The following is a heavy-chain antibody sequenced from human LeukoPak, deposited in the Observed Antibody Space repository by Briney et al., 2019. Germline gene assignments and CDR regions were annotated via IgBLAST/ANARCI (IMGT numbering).Heavy chain of an antibody. CDR1: GFTFSDYY. CDR2: ISRSGSTI. CDR3: AKPASLTFYYFDY. Sequence: GGSLRLSCAASGFTFSDYYMSWIRQAPGKGLEWVSYISRSGSTIYYADSVKGRFTISGDNDKNSLYLQMNSLRAEDTAVYYCAKPASLTFYYFDYWGQGTLVTVSP. V-gene: IGHV3-11*01. D-gene: IGHD2/OR15-2a*01. J-gene: IGHJ4*02.